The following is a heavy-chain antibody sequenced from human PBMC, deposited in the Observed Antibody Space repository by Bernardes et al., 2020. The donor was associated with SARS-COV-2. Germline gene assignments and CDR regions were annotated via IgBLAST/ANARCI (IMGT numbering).Heavy chain of an antibody. Sequence: ASVKVSCKASGYTFTAYYIHWVRQPPGQGLEWMAWINPKTGDTSHAQKFQGRVTLTRDTSITTAYMELTRLRSDDTAVYYCATLGVDTTIVVDSWGQGTLVTVSS. D-gene: IGHD5-18*01. V-gene: IGHV1-2*02. CDR1: GYTFTAYY. CDR3: ATLGVDTTIVVDS. CDR2: INPKTGDT. J-gene: IGHJ1*01.